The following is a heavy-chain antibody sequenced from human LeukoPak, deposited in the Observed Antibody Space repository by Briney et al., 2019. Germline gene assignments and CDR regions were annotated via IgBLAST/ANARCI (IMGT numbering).Heavy chain of an antibody. Sequence: SETLSLTCTVSGYSISSGYYWGWIRQPPGKGLEWIGTIYHTGSTYYNPSLKSRVTISVDTSKNQFSLKLNSVTAADTAVYYCARIYSSSWFLNWFDPWGQGTLVTVSS. V-gene: IGHV4-38-2*02. D-gene: IGHD6-13*01. CDR1: GYSISSGYY. J-gene: IGHJ5*02. CDR2: IYHTGST. CDR3: ARIYSSSWFLNWFDP.